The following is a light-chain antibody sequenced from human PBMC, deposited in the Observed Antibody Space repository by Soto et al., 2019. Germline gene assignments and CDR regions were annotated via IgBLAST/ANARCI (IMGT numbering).Light chain of an antibody. CDR2: KAS. CDR3: QQYEIYPIT. J-gene: IGKJ5*01. CDR1: QSINSW. V-gene: IGKV1-5*03. Sequence: DIQMTQSPSTLSASVGDRVTITCRASQSINSWLAWYQQKPGKAPKLLIYKASILESGVPSRFSGSGSGTDFTRTISSLQPDDFAAYYCQQYEIYPITVGQGTRLEIK.